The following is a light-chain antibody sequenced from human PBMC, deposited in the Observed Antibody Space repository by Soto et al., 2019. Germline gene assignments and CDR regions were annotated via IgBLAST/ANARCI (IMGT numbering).Light chain of an antibody. J-gene: IGLJ3*02. V-gene: IGLV2-14*01. CDR3: SAYKARSTLV. Sequence: QSVLTQPASVSGSAVQSITISCSGTMRDVGAYNLVSWYQQHPGTAPKLIIYEVRNRPSGISSRFSGSRSGNTASLTISGLQPEDEGDYYCSAYKARSTLVFGGGTKVTVL. CDR1: MRDVGAYNL. CDR2: EVR.